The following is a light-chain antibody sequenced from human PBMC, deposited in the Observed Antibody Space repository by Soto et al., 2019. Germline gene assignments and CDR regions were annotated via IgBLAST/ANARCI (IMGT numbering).Light chain of an antibody. J-gene: IGLJ3*02. V-gene: IGLV1-40*01. CDR1: SSNIGAGYD. CDR2: GDT. CDR3: QSYDSSLSGWV. Sequence: QLVLTQPPSVSGAPGQRVTISCTGSSSNIGAGYDVHWYQQPPRAAPKLLIYGDTNRPSGVPDRFSGSKSGTSASLAITGLQAEDEADYYCQSYDSSLSGWVFGGGTQLTVL.